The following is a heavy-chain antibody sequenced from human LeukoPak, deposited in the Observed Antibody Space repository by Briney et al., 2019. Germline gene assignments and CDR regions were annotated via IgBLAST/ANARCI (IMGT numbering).Heavy chain of an antibody. CDR3: ATEVVVAATGGYYFDY. CDR2: ISYDGSNK. J-gene: IGHJ4*02. Sequence: PGRSLRLSCAASGFTFSSYAMHWVRQAPGKGLEWVAVISYDGSNKYYADSVKGRFTISRDNSKNTLYLRMNSLRAEDTAVYYCATEVVVAATGGYYFDYWGQGTLVTVSS. CDR1: GFTFSSYA. V-gene: IGHV3-30-3*01. D-gene: IGHD2-15*01.